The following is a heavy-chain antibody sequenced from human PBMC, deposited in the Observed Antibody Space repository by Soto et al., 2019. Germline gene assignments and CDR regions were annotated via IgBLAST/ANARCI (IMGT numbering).Heavy chain of an antibody. CDR1: GGSISSSTW. CDR2: IYHSGST. Sequence: QVQLQESGPGLVKPSGTLSLTCAVSGGSISSSTWWSWVRQPPGKGLEWIGGIYHSGSTTYNPSLKSRVTISVDKSKNQFSLKLSSVTAADTAVYYCASSGFYCSGGSCYLNWFDPWGQGTLVTVSS. CDR3: ASSGFYCSGGSCYLNWFDP. D-gene: IGHD2-15*01. V-gene: IGHV4-4*02. J-gene: IGHJ5*02.